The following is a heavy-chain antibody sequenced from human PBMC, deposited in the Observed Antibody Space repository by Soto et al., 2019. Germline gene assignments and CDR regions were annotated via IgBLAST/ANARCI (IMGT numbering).Heavy chain of an antibody. J-gene: IGHJ4*02. CDR3: ALWFGVLPPGGMFWGGPIDY. CDR1: GFTFSSYA. Sequence: EVQLLDSGGGLVQPGGSLRLSCAASGFTFSSYAMNWVRQAPGGGLECVSGISGSGTRTYYADSVKGRFTISRDNSKNTEDLQINGLRAKDTAVYYCALWFGVLPPGGMFWGGPIDYWGQGTLVTVSS. CDR2: ISGSGTRT. V-gene: IGHV3-23*01. D-gene: IGHD3-10*01.